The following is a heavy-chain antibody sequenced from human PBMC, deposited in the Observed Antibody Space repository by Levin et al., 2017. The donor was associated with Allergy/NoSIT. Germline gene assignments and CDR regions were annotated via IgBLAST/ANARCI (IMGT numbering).Heavy chain of an antibody. D-gene: IGHD3-3*01. CDR2: ITSDGSHK. V-gene: IGHV3-30*03. J-gene: IGHJ4*02. CDR1: GFAFSNYG. Sequence: GESLKISCRASGFAFSNYGVHWVRQAPDKGLEWVAIITSDGSHKYYGDSVKGRFTISRDNSRNTLYLQMNNLRVDDTAVYFCAAFGSFDFWGLGTLVSVST. CDR3: AAFGSFDF.